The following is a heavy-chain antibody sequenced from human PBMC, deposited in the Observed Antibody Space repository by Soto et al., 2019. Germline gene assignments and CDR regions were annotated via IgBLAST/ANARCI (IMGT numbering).Heavy chain of an antibody. D-gene: IGHD3-10*01. V-gene: IGHV1-8*01. Sequence: QVQLVQSGAEVKKPGASVKVSCKASGYTFTSYDINWVRQATGQGLEWMGWMNPNSGNTGYARKFQGRVTMTRNTSISTAYMELSSLISADTAVYYCARGINYYASGDDAFDIWGQGTMVTVSS. CDR3: ARGINYYASGDDAFDI. CDR1: GYTFTSYD. CDR2: MNPNSGNT. J-gene: IGHJ3*02.